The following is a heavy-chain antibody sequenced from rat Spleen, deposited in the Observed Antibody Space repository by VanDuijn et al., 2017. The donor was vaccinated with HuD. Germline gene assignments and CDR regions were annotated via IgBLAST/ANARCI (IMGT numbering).Heavy chain of an antibody. CDR1: GFTFSNYY. Sequence: EVQLVESGGGLVQPGRSLKLSCAASGFTFSNYYMAWVRQAPTKGLEWVASISPSGGSTYYPDSVKGRFTISRDNAKSTQYLQMDSLRSEDTATYYCATADNNYFDYWGQGVMVTVSS. CDR2: ISPSGGST. D-gene: IGHD1-10*01. CDR3: ATADNNYFDY. J-gene: IGHJ2*01. V-gene: IGHV5-27*01.